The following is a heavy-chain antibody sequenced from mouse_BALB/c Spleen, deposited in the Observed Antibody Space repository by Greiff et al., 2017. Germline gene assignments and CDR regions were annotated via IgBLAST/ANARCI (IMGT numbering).Heavy chain of an antibody. V-gene: IGHV3-2*02. CDR3: ARSYYYDYDRGYAMDY. Sequence: EVMLVESGPGLVKPSQSLSLTCTVTGYSITSDYAWNWIRQFPGNKLEWMGYISYSGSTSYNPSLKSRISITRDTSKNQFFLQLNSVTTEDTATYYCARSYYYDYDRGYAMDYWGQGTSVTVSS. J-gene: IGHJ4*01. CDR2: ISYSGST. CDR1: GYSITSDYA. D-gene: IGHD2-4*01.